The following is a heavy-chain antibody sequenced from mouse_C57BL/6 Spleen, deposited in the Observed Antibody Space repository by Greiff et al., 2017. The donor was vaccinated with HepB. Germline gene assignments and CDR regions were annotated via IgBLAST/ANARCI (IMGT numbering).Heavy chain of an antibody. CDR3: ARHHGSAWFAY. CDR1: GFTFSSYT. V-gene: IGHV5-9*01. Sequence: EVHLVESGGGLVKPGGSLKLSCAASGFTFSSYTMSWVRQTPEKRLEWVATISGGGGNTYYPDSVKGRFTISRDNAKNTLYLQMGSLRSEDTALYYCARHHGSAWFAYWGQGTLVTVSA. CDR2: ISGGGGNT. J-gene: IGHJ3*01. D-gene: IGHD2-2*01.